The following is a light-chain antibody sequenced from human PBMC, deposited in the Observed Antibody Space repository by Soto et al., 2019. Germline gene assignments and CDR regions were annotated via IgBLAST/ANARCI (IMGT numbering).Light chain of an antibody. Sequence: DIQMTQSPSTLSASVGDRVTITCRASQSISSWLAWYQQKPGKAPKLLIYDASSLESGVPSRFSGSGSGTEFTLTISSLQPEDFATYYCQQSYSTPQKTFGQGTKV. V-gene: IGKV1-5*01. CDR2: DAS. CDR1: QSISSW. CDR3: QQSYSTPQKT. J-gene: IGKJ1*01.